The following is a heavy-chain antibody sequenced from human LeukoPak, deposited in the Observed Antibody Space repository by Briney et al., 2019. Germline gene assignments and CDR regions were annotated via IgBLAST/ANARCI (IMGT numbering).Heavy chain of an antibody. J-gene: IGHJ6*02. CDR2: ISAYNGNT. V-gene: IGHV1-18*01. Sequence: ASVKASCKASGYTFTSYGISWVRQAPGQGLEWMGWISAYNGNTNYAQKLQGRVTMTTDTSTSTAYMELRSLRSDDTAVYYCASTTITMVRGITYYYYYGMDVWGQGTTVTVSS. D-gene: IGHD3-10*01. CDR3: ASTTITMVRGITYYYYYGMDV. CDR1: GYTFTSYG.